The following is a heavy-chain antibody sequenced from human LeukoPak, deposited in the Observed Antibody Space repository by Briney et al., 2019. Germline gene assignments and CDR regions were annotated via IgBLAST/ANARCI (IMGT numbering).Heavy chain of an antibody. D-gene: IGHD3-22*01. V-gene: IGHV1-2*02. CDR2: IDPKSGVT. Sequence: ASVTVSCKTSGYSFSGKFLHWLRQAPGHGLQYMGGIDPKSGVTVYAPNFRGRVTVTSDTSVSTGYLELRGLRYDDTAVYYCATENYYDGSGFSKAFDYWGQGTLVTVSS. CDR1: GYSFSGKF. J-gene: IGHJ4*02. CDR3: ATENYYDGSGFSKAFDY.